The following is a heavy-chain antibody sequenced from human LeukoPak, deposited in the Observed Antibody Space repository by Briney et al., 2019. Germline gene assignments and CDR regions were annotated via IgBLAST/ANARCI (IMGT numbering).Heavy chain of an antibody. V-gene: IGHV3-20*04. Sequence: GGSLRLXCAASGFTFDDYGMSWVRQAPGKVLEWVSGINWNGGSTGYADSVKGRFTISRDNAKNSLYLQMNSLRAEDTALYYCAREGVPSSSSDSYYMDVWGKGTTVTVSS. CDR1: GFTFDDYG. CDR2: INWNGGST. CDR3: AREGVPSSSSDSYYMDV. J-gene: IGHJ6*03. D-gene: IGHD6-6*01.